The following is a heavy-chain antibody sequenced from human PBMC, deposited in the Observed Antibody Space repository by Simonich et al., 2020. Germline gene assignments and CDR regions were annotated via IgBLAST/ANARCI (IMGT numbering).Heavy chain of an antibody. J-gene: IGHJ4*02. CDR1: GYTFTGYY. D-gene: IGHD7-27*01. V-gene: IGHV1-2*06. Sequence: QVQLVQSGAEVKKPGASVQVSCKASGYTFTGYYMHWVRQAPGQGLEWIGLKNPNSGGTNYAKKFQGRVTMTRDTSISTAYMELGRLRSDDTAVYYCASGWDWGFSHMSDYWGQGTLVTVSS. CDR2: KNPNSGGT. CDR3: ASGWDWGFSHMSDY.